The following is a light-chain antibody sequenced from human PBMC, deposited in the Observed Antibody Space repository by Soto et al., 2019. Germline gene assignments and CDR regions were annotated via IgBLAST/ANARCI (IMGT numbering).Light chain of an antibody. CDR2: AAS. CDR1: QSVSSY. V-gene: IGKV3-11*01. CDR3: QQRSNWPPSIT. J-gene: IGKJ5*01. Sequence: EIVLTQSAATLSWSPGERATLSFSSSQSVSSYLAWYQQKPGQAPRLLIYAASNRATGIPAKFSGSGSGTDFTPTISSLEPEDFAVYYCQQRSNWPPSITSGQGTRLEIK.